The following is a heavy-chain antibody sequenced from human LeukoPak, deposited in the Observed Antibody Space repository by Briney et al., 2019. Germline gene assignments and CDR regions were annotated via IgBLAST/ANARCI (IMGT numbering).Heavy chain of an antibody. J-gene: IGHJ4*02. V-gene: IGHV3-7*01. Sequence: GGSLRLSCAASGFTFSSYSMTWVRQAPGKGLEWVANIKQDGSEEYYVDSVKGRFTIFKDNAKNSLYLQMNSLRAEDTAVYYCARHIDWKFDYWGQGTLVTVSS. CDR1: GFTFSSYS. D-gene: IGHD1-1*01. CDR3: ARHIDWKFDY. CDR2: IKQDGSEE.